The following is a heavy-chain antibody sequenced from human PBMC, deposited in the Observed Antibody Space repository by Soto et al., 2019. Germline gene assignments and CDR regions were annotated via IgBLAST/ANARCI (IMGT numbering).Heavy chain of an antibody. D-gene: IGHD1-20*01. V-gene: IGHV1-18*01. CDR2: ISAYNGNT. CDR1: GYTFTSYG. Sequence: QVQLVQSGAEVKKPGASVKVSCKASGYTFTSYGISWVRQAPGQGLEWMGWISAYNGNTNYAQKLQGRVTMTTDTSTSTAYMELRSLRSDDTAVYYCARPGKGFITGRFFEYYYYMDVWGKGTTVTVSS. CDR3: ARPGKGFITGRFFEYYYYMDV. J-gene: IGHJ6*03.